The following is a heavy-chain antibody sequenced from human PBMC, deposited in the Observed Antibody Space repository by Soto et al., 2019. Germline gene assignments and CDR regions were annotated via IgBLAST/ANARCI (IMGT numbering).Heavy chain of an antibody. CDR2: IYYSGST. V-gene: IGHV4-30-4*01. D-gene: IGHD3-10*01. J-gene: IGHJ4*02. CDR1: GGSISSGDYY. CDR3: ARVVLWFGELSGGGFDY. Sequence: QVQLQESGPGLVKPSQTLSLTCTVSGGSISSGDYYWSWIRQPPGKGLEWIGYIYYSGSTYYNPSLKSRVTISVDTSKNQFSLKLSSGTAADTAVYYCARVVLWFGELSGGGFDYWGQGTLVTVSS.